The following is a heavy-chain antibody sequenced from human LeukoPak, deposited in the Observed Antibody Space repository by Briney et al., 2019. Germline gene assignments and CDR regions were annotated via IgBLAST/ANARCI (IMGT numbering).Heavy chain of an antibody. CDR3: ARAVPSDFWSGYYPYGMDV. J-gene: IGHJ6*02. D-gene: IGHD3-3*01. Sequence: ASVKVSCKASGYTFTSYAMHWVRQAPGQGLEWMGIINPSGGSTSYAQKFQGRVTMTRDTSTSTVYMELSSLRSEDTAVYYCARAVPSDFWSGYYPYGMDVWGQGTTVTVSS. CDR1: GYTFTSYA. V-gene: IGHV1-46*01. CDR2: INPSGGST.